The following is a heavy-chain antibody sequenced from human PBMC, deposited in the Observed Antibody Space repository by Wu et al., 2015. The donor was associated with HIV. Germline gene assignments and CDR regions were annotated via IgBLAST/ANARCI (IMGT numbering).Heavy chain of an antibody. CDR1: GGTFSSYA. D-gene: IGHD3-16*01. J-gene: IGHJ5*02. V-gene: IGHV1-69*13. Sequence: QVQLVQSGAEVKKPGSSVKVSCKASGGTFSSYAISWVRQAPGQGLEWMGRIIPIFGTANYAQKFQGRVTITADESTSTAYMELSSLRPDDTAVFYCTRGPSTTAKEVGGYWLDPWGQGTLVTVSA. CDR2: IIPIFGTA. CDR3: TRGPSTTAKEVGGYWLDP.